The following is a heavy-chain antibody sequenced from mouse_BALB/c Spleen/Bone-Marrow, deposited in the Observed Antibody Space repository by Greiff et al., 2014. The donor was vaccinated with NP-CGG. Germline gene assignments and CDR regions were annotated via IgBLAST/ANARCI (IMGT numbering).Heavy chain of an antibody. Sequence: VQLQQSGAELVKPGASVKLSCTASGFNIKDTYMHWVKQRPEQGLEWIGRIDPANGNTKYDPKFQGKATITADTSSNTAYLQLSSLTSEDTAVYYCASYRYGWYFYVWGAGTTVTVSS. CDR2: IDPANGNT. CDR3: ASYRYGWYFYV. CDR1: GFNIKDTY. J-gene: IGHJ1*01. D-gene: IGHD2-14*01. V-gene: IGHV14-3*02.